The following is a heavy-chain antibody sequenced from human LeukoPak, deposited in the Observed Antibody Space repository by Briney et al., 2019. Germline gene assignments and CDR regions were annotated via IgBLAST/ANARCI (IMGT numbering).Heavy chain of an antibody. V-gene: IGHV4-59*01. CDR2: LSKSGNT. Sequence: SETLSLTCTVPGGSISSYYWSWLRLPPGKGLEWIGYLSKSGNTNYSPSLKSRVTIFGDTSKNQFSLKLSSVTAADTAVYYCARSEYVWFDPWGQGTLVTVSS. CDR1: GGSISSYY. J-gene: IGHJ5*02. D-gene: IGHD1-14*01. CDR3: ARSEYVWFDP.